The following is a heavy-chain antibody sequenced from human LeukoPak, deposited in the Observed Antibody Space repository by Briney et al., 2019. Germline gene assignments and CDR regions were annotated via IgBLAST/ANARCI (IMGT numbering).Heavy chain of an antibody. CDR1: GFTFSSYA. CDR3: AKVGVGATNYYFDY. CDR2: ISGSGGST. D-gene: IGHD1-26*01. V-gene: IGHV3-23*01. J-gene: IGHJ4*02. Sequence: GGSLRLSCAASGFTFSSYAMSWVRQAPGKGLEWVSAISGSGGSTYYADSVKGRFTIPRDNSKNTLYLQMNSLRAEDTAVYYCAKVGVGATNYYFDYWGQGTLVTVSS.